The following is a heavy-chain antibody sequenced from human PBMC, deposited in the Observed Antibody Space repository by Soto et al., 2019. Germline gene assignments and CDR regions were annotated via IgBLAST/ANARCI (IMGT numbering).Heavy chain of an antibody. CDR3: ARDMERGLVEWRRAMDV. D-gene: IGHD3-16*01. Sequence: QVQLVESGGGVVQPGRSLRLSCAASGFTFSSYAMDWVRQAPGKGLEWVAVISYDGSNKYYADSVKGRFTISRDNSKNTLNLQMNSLRAEDTAVYYCARDMERGLVEWRRAMDVWGQGTTVTVSS. CDR1: GFTFSSYA. J-gene: IGHJ6*02. CDR2: ISYDGSNK. V-gene: IGHV3-30-3*01.